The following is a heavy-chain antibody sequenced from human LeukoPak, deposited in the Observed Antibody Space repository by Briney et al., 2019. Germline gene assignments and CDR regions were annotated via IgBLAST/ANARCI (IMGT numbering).Heavy chain of an antibody. CDR1: GFTVSSNY. V-gene: IGHV4-59*04. J-gene: IGHJ6*03. CDR3: ARTDFTYYYYYIDV. CDR2: IYHSGST. Sequence: PGGSLRLSCAASGFTVSSNYMSWVRQPPGKGLEWIGNIYHSGSTYYNPSLKSRVSIFVDTSRNQFSLKLSSVTAADTAVYYCARTDFTYYYYYIDVWGKGTTVTISS. D-gene: IGHD2/OR15-2a*01.